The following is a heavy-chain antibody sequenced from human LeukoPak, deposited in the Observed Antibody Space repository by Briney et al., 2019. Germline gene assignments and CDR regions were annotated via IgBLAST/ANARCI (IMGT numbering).Heavy chain of an antibody. CDR1: GGSMTNYY. CDR3: ARGGSSSWYPLMK. Sequence: SETLSLTCTVSGGSMTNYYWHWIRQPAGKGLEWIGHIYGNGNTDFNPSLNSRLTISPDKSQNQFSLKLNSVTAADTAGYYCARGGSSSWYPLMKWGQGILVTVSS. CDR2: IYGNGNT. D-gene: IGHD2-2*01. V-gene: IGHV4-4*07. J-gene: IGHJ4*02.